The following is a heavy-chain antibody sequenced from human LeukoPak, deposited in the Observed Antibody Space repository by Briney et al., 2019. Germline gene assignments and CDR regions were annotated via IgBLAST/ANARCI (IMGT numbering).Heavy chain of an antibody. D-gene: IGHD3-22*01. Sequence: ASVKVSCKASGGTFSNYAINWLRQAPGQGLEWMGGVIPIFGTANYAQKFQGRVTITADESTSTAYMELSSLRFEDTAVYYCARDLGYYDSSGYLGNWFDPWGQGTLVTVSS. J-gene: IGHJ5*02. CDR3: ARDLGYYDSSGYLGNWFDP. CDR2: VIPIFGTA. CDR1: GGTFSNYA. V-gene: IGHV1-69*13.